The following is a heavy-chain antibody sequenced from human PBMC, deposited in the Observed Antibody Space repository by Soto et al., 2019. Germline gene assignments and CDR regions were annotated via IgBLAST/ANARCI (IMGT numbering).Heavy chain of an antibody. CDR1: GFTFSSYA. CDR2: ISGSGGST. J-gene: IGHJ6*02. Sequence: GGSLRLSCAASGFTFSSYAMSWVRQAPGKGLEWVSAISGSGGSTYYADSVKGRFTISRDNSKNTLYLQMNSLRAEDTAVYYCANAAVADYYYYYGMDVWGQGTTVTVSS. D-gene: IGHD6-19*01. V-gene: IGHV3-23*01. CDR3: ANAAVADYYYYYGMDV.